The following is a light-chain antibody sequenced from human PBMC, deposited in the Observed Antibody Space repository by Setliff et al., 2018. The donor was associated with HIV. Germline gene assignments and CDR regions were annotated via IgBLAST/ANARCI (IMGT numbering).Light chain of an antibody. CDR2: EVS. V-gene: IGLV2-23*02. CDR1: SSDVGSYNL. Sequence: SALTQPASVSGSPGQSITISCTGTSSDVGSYNLVSWYQQHPGKAPKLMIYEVSKRPSGVSNRFSGSKSGNTASLTISGLQAEDEAHYYCCSYAGSSDVFGGGTKVTV. J-gene: IGLJ2*01. CDR3: CSYAGSSDV.